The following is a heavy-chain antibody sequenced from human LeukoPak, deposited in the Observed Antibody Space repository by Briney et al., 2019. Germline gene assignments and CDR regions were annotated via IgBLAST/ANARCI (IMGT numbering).Heavy chain of an antibody. CDR3: ARLGPGYTTSWSNDAFAI. CDR2: IYYSGST. J-gene: IGHJ3*02. CDR1: GFTVSSNY. Sequence: GSLRLSCTASGFTVSSNYMSWIRQPPGKGLEWIGNIYYSGSTYYHPSLKSRVTISVDTSKNQFSLKLSSVTAADTAVHYCARLGPGYTTSWSNDAFAIWGRGTMVTVSS. D-gene: IGHD6-13*01. V-gene: IGHV4-39*01.